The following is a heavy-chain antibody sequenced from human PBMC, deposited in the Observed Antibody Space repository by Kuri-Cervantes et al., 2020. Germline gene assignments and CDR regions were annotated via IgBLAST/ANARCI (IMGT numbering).Heavy chain of an antibody. J-gene: IGHJ6*03. D-gene: IGHD6-19*01. CDR3: AKDKLAVANWDYYYYMDV. V-gene: IGHV3-9*01. Sequence: SLKISCAASGFTFDDYAMHWVRQAPGKGLEWVSGISWNSGTTHYADSVKGRFAISRDNAKNSLYLQMNSLKLEDTALYYCAKDKLAVANWDYYYYMDVWGKGSTVTVSS. CDR1: GFTFDDYA. CDR2: ISWNSGTT.